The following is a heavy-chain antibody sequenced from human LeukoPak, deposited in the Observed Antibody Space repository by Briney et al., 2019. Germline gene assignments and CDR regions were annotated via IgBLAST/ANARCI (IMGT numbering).Heavy chain of an antibody. J-gene: IGHJ4*02. D-gene: IGHD6-13*01. V-gene: IGHV4-59*01. Sequence: SETLSLTCTVSGGSISSYYWSWIRQPPGKGLEWIGYIYYSGSTNYNPSLKSRVTISVDTSKNRFSLKLSSVTAADTAVYYCARTGIAAAGRRAYYFDYWGQGTLVTVSS. CDR2: IYYSGST. CDR1: GGSISSYY. CDR3: ARTGIAAAGRRAYYFDY.